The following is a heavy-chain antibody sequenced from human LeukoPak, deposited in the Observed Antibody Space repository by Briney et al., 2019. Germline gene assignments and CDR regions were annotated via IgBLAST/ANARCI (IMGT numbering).Heavy chain of an antibody. V-gene: IGHV3-23*01. J-gene: IGHJ4*02. Sequence: GGSLRLSCAASGFTFSSYAMSWVRQAPGKGLEWVSAIRGSGGSTYYADSVKGRFTISRDNSKNTLYLQMNSLRAEDTAVCYCAKDAGVVVAATSFGYWGQGTLVTVSS. D-gene: IGHD2-15*01. CDR3: AKDAGVVVAATSFGY. CDR2: IRGSGGST. CDR1: GFTFSSYA.